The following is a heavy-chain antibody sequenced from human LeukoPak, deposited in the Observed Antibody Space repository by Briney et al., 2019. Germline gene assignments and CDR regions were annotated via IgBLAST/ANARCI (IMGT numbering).Heavy chain of an antibody. CDR2: ISSSSSYI. D-gene: IGHD2-2*01. CDR3: ARGHCSSTSCYFEGY. Sequence: GGSLRLSCAASGFTFSSYSMNWVRQAPGKGLEWVSSISSSSSYIYYADSVKGRFTISRDNAKNSLYLQMNSLRAEDTAVYYCARGHCSSTSCYFEGYWGQGTLVTVSS. CDR1: GFTFSSYS. V-gene: IGHV3-21*01. J-gene: IGHJ4*02.